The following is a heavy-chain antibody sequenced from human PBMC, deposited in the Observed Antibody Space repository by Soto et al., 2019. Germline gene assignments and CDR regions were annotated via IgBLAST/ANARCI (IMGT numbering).Heavy chain of an antibody. J-gene: IGHJ4*02. Sequence: PGGSLRLSCAASGFTFSGYTMNWVRQAPGKGLEWVAVIGNSGDGTHYADSVKGRFTISRDNSKNTLYLQMESLRVEDTAVYYCVKDVWDYWGQGVLVTVSS. D-gene: IGHD2-21*01. CDR1: GFTFSGYT. CDR2: IGNSGDGT. CDR3: VKDVWDY. V-gene: IGHV3-23*01.